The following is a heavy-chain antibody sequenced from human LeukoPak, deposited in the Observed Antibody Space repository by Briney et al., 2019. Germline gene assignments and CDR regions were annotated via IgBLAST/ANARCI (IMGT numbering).Heavy chain of an antibody. V-gene: IGHV4-4*02. CDR2: VSLAGQT. CDR3: SRESGAFCPFGY. D-gene: IGHD1-26*01. J-gene: IGHJ4*02. CDR1: GGSISNTNW. Sequence: PSETLSLTCDVSGGSISNTNWWSWVRQPPGQGLEWIGEVSLAGQTNYNPSLNGRVTMSLDESSNQLSLKLTSVTAADTAIHYCSRESGAFCPFGYWGQGTLVIVPS.